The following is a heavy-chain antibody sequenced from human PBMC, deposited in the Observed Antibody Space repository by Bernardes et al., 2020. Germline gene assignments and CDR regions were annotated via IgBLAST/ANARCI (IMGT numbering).Heavy chain of an antibody. CDR3: AKDLVNVVIVPTAMGFDY. CDR2: ISGSGDST. Sequence: GGSLRLSCAASGFTFSSYAMSWVRQAPGKGLEWVSTISGSGDSTYYADSVKGRFTISRDNSKNTLYLQMNSLRAEDTAIYYCAKDLVNVVIVPTAMGFDYWGQGTLVTVSS. J-gene: IGHJ4*02. D-gene: IGHD2-2*01. V-gene: IGHV3-23*01. CDR1: GFTFSSYA.